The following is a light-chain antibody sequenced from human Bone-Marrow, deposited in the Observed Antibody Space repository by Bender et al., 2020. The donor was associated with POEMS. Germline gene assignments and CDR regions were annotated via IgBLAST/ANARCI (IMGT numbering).Light chain of an antibody. J-gene: IGLJ2*01. CDR3: QAWDSSTAI. CDR2: QDT. Sequence: SYALTQPPSVSVSPGQTATITCSGNKLEDKYSCWYQQKPGQSPVLVIYQDTKRPSGIPERFSGSNSANTATLTISGTQAMDEADYFCQAWDSSTAIFGGGTRLTVL. V-gene: IGLV3-1*01. CDR1: KLEDKY.